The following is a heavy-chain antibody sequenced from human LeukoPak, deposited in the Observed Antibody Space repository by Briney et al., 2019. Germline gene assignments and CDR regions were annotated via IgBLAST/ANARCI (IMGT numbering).Heavy chain of an antibody. CDR1: GFTFIKCA. D-gene: IGHD2-21*01. V-gene: IGHV3-21*01. Sequence: GGSLRLSCVGSGFTFIKCAISWVRQAPGKGLERVSSISSSSSYIYYADSVKGRFTISRDNAKNSLYLQMNSLRAEDTAVYYCARDRGSYCGGDCYGMDVWGQGTTVTVSS. J-gene: IGHJ6*02. CDR3: ARDRGSYCGGDCYGMDV. CDR2: ISSSSSYI.